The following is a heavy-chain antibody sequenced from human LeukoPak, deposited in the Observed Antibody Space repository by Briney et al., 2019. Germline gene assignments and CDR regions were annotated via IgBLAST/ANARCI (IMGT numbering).Heavy chain of an antibody. CDR2: ISGSGGST. CDR1: GFTFSSYA. Sequence: GGSLRLSCAASGFTFSSYAMSWVRQAPGKGLEWVSAISGSGGSTYYADSVKGRFTISRDNSKNTLYLQMNSLRAEDTAVYYCARARRGRGYSRPEDYWGQGTLVTVSS. V-gene: IGHV3-23*01. D-gene: IGHD6-13*01. J-gene: IGHJ4*02. CDR3: ARARRGRGYSRPEDY.